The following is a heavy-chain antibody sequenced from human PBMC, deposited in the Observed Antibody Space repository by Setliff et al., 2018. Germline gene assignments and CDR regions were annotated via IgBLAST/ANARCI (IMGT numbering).Heavy chain of an antibody. CDR3: ARTSGSGSSLLPNFSDP. D-gene: IGHD3-10*01. V-gene: IGHV4-39*07. CDR2: IYYSGST. J-gene: IGHJ5*02. CDR1: GGSISSSSYY. Sequence: LSLTCTVSGGSISSSSYYWGWIRQPPGKGLEWIGSIYYSGSTYYNPSLKSRVTISVDTSKNQFSLKLSSVTAADTAVYYCARTSGSGSSLLPNFSDPWGQGTLVTVSS.